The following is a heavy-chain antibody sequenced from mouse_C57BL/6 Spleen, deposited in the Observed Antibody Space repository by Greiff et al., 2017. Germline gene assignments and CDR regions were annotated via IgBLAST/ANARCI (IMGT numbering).Heavy chain of an antibody. Sequence: QVQLQQPGAELVMPGASVKLSCKASGYTFTSYWMHWVKQRPGQGLEWIGEIDPSDSYTNYNQKFKGKSTLTVDKSSSTAYMQLSSLTSEDSAVYYCAYYGSSSPFDYWGQGTTLTVSS. D-gene: IGHD1-1*01. CDR3: AYYGSSSPFDY. CDR2: IDPSDSYT. CDR1: GYTFTSYW. V-gene: IGHV1-69*01. J-gene: IGHJ2*01.